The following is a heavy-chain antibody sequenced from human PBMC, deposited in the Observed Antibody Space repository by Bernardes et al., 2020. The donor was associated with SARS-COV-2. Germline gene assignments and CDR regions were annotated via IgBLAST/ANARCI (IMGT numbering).Heavy chain of an antibody. D-gene: IGHD7-27*01. CDR3: ANDAGVDVFFDY. Sequence: GGSLRLSCVASGFAFSDFGMAWVRQAPGKGLEWVSTLNTDGENTHYADSVKGRFTISRDNSKNMLYLQMNSLRAEDTAVYYCANDAGVDVFFDYWGQGTTVTVSS. V-gene: IGHV3-23*01. CDR1: GFAFSDFG. CDR2: LNTDGENT. J-gene: IGHJ4*03.